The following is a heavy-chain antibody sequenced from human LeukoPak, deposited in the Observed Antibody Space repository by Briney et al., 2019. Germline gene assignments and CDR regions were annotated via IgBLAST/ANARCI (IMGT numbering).Heavy chain of an antibody. CDR3: ARGEGTLTAAGTIDS. Sequence: SETLSLTCAVYGGSFSGYYWSWIRQPPGKGLEWIGEINHSGSTNYNPSLKSRVTISVDTSKNQFSLKLSSVTAADTAVYYCARGEGTLTAAGTIDSWDQGTLVTVSS. CDR1: GGSFSGYY. V-gene: IGHV4-34*01. J-gene: IGHJ4*02. CDR2: INHSGST. D-gene: IGHD6-13*01.